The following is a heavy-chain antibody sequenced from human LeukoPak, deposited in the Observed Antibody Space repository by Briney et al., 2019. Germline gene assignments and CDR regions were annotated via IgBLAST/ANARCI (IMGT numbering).Heavy chain of an antibody. CDR1: GGSVSSFY. J-gene: IGHJ3*02. CDR3: VRDWEGFNFDI. Sequence: SETLSVTCTVSGGSVSSFYGSWVRQPPGEGLGWIAYVYNSGSTNYNPSLKSRVTISVDRSKNQFSLKMNSVTAADTAVYYCVRDWEGFNFDIWGQGTMVTVSS. D-gene: IGHD1-26*01. CDR2: VYNSGST. V-gene: IGHV4-59*02.